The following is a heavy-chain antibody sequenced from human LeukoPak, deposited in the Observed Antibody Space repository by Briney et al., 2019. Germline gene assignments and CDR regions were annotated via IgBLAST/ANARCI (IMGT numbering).Heavy chain of an antibody. CDR2: ISAYNGNS. D-gene: IGHD3-10*01. J-gene: IGHJ4*02. V-gene: IGHV1-18*04. CDR3: ARDQSWFGELLSNY. CDR1: GYTFTGYY. Sequence: GASVKVSCKASGYTFTGYYMHWVRQAPGQGLEWMEWISAYNGNSNYAQKFQGRVTMTTDTSTSTGYMELRSLRSDDTAVYYCARDQSWFGELLSNYWGQGTLVTVSS.